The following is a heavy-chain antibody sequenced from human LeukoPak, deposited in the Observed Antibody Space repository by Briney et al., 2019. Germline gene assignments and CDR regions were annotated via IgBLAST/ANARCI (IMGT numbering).Heavy chain of an antibody. CDR2: FYNSGRS. CDR1: GGSISRYY. J-gene: IGHJ5*01. Sequence: PSETLSLTCTVSGGSISRYYWSWIRQPPGKGLECIGYFYNSGRSTYNPSLKSRVTISVDTSKNQFSLKLSSVTAADTAVYYCAREQIPYYYDLSGCYDSWGQGTLVTVSS. CDR3: AREQIPYYYDLSGCYDS. D-gene: IGHD3-22*01. V-gene: IGHV4-59*12.